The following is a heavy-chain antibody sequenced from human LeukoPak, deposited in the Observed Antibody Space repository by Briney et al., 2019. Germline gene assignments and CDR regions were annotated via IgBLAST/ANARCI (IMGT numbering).Heavy chain of an antibody. CDR2: IKPDGSEK. CDR3: ARGFSYHIY. J-gene: IGHJ4*02. D-gene: IGHD1-14*01. Sequence: GGSLRLSCAASGFTFSTYWMSWVRQAPGKGLEWVANIKPDGSEKYYVDSVKGRFTISRDNSKNSLYLQVNSLRAEDTAIYYCARGFSYHIYWGQGTLVTVSS. V-gene: IGHV3-7*01. CDR1: GFTFSTYW.